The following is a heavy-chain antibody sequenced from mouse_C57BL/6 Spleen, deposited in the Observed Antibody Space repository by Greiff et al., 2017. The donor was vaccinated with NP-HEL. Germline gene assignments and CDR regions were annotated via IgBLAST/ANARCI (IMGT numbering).Heavy chain of an antibody. CDR2: ISNLAYSI. CDR3: ARKIYYGNYDAMDY. D-gene: IGHD2-1*01. Sequence: EVKLVESGGGLVQPGGSLKLSCAASGFTFSDYGMAWVRQAPRKGPEWVAFISNLAYSIYYADTVTGRFTISRENAKNTLYLEMSSLRSEDTAMYYCARKIYYGNYDAMDYWGQGTSVTVSS. V-gene: IGHV5-15*01. J-gene: IGHJ4*01. CDR1: GFTFSDYG.